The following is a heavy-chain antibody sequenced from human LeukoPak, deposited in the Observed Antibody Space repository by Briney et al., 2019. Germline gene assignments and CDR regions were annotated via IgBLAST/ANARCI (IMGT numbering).Heavy chain of an antibody. CDR1: GGSISSGGYY. CDR2: IYYSGST. CDR3: ARHLFGVVYNWFDP. V-gene: IGHV4-31*03. Sequence: PSQTLSLTCTVSGGSISSGGYYWSWIRQHPGKGLEWIGYIYYSGSTYYNPFLKSRVTISVDTSKNQFSLKLSSVTAADTAVYYCARHLFGVVYNWFDPWGQGTLVTVSS. D-gene: IGHD3-3*01. J-gene: IGHJ5*02.